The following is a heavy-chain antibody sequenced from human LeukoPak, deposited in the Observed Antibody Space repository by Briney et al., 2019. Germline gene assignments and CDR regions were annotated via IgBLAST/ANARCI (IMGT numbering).Heavy chain of an antibody. V-gene: IGHV3-11*04. J-gene: IGHJ4*02. CDR2: ISSSGSTI. CDR1: GLTFSDYY. Sequence: GGSLRLSCAASGLTFSDYYMTWIRQAPGKGLEWVAYISSSGSTIYSADSVKGRFTVSRDNAKNSLFLHMNSLRAEDTAIYYCAIQITMIVVVHYFDYWGQGTLVTVSS. D-gene: IGHD3-22*01. CDR3: AIQITMIVVVHYFDY.